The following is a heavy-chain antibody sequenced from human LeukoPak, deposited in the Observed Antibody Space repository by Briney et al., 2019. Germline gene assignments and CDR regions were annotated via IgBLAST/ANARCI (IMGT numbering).Heavy chain of an antibody. CDR2: ISSSSSTI. J-gene: IGHJ6*03. D-gene: IGHD3-3*01. V-gene: IGHV3-48*01. Sequence: GGSLRLSCAASGFTFSSYSMNWVRQAPGKGLEWVSYISSSSSTIYYADSVKGRFTISRDNAKNSLYLQMNSLRAEDTAVYYCARVAFWSGSYMDVWGKGTTVTVSS. CDR1: GFTFSSYS. CDR3: ARVAFWSGSYMDV.